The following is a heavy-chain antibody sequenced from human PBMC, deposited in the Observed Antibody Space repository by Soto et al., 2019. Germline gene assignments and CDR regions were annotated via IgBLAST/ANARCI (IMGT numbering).Heavy chain of an antibody. Sequence: PGESLKISCKASGYSFSTYRIAWVRQMPGKGLEWMGIIYPGDSDARYSPSFQGQVTISADKSINTAYLQWSSLRASDNAMYYCARYGTTGTTLWLDPWGQGTLVTVSS. CDR1: GYSFSTYR. V-gene: IGHV5-51*01. CDR2: IYPGDSDA. J-gene: IGHJ5*01. D-gene: IGHD1-1*01. CDR3: ARYGTTGTTLWLDP.